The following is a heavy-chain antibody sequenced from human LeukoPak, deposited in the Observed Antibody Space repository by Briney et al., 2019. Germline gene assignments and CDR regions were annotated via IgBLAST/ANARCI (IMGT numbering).Heavy chain of an antibody. CDR2: IYYSGST. J-gene: IGHJ4*02. CDR1: GGSISSSSYY. D-gene: IGHD3-10*01. CDR3: GGIGELFGTFDY. V-gene: IGHV4-39*07. Sequence: PSETLSLTCTVSGGSISSSSYYWGWIRQPPGKGLEWIGSIYYSGSTYYNPSLKSRVTISVDTSKNQFSLKLSSVTAADTAVYYCGGIGELFGTFDYWGQGTLVTVSS.